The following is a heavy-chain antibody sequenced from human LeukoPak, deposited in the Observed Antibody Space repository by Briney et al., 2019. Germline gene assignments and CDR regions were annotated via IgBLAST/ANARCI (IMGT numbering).Heavy chain of an antibody. V-gene: IGHV3-74*01. J-gene: IGHJ4*02. CDR1: GNYW. D-gene: IGHD2-2*01. Sequence: GGSLRLSCAASGNYWMHWVRQAPGKGLVWVSYINSDGSWTSYADSVKGRFTISKDNAKNTVYMQMNNLRAEDTADYYCVSFYETYWGRGTLVTVSS. CDR3: VSFYETY. CDR2: INSDGSWT.